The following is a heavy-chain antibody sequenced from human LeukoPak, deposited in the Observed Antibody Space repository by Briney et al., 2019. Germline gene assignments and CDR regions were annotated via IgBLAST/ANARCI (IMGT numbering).Heavy chain of an antibody. D-gene: IGHD2-8*01. Sequence: PGGSLRLSCAGSGFSFSRYWMAWVRQAAGKGLEWVASINQDVSRVHYVDSVKGRFTISRDNAKSSLFLQMTSLRVEDTAVYYCARLKDDVTKFDYWGQGTLVTVSS. V-gene: IGHV3-7*01. J-gene: IGHJ4*02. CDR3: ARLKDDVTKFDY. CDR1: GFSFSRYW. CDR2: INQDVSRV.